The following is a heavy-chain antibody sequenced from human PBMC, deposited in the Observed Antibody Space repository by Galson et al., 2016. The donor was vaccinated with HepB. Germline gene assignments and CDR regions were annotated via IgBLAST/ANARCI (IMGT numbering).Heavy chain of an antibody. J-gene: IGHJ4*02. CDR3: PRFPFGRPAPHHFGS. V-gene: IGHV4-31*03. D-gene: IGHD6-6*01. Sequence: TLSLTCTVSGTFVKRGGHYWSWVRQRPGKGLEWLEYMFYVGATYYNSPLKSRLPISMDTSNNQFSLTMTSVTAADTALYSCPRFPFGRPAPHHFGSWGPGTLFTVSS. CDR2: MFYVGAT. CDR1: GTFVKRGGHY.